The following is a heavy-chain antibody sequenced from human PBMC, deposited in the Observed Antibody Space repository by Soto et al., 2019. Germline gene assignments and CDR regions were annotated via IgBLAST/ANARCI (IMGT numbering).Heavy chain of an antibody. J-gene: IGHJ6*02. CDR2: IYPGDSDT. CDR3: ARLLMANPYGMDV. V-gene: IGHV5-51*01. CDR1: GYSFTSYW. D-gene: IGHD2-8*01. Sequence: LGESLKISCKGSGYSFTSYWIGWVRQIPGKGLEWMGIIYPGDSDTRYSPSFQGQVTISADKSISTAYLQWSSLKASDTAMYYCARLLMANPYGMDVWGQGTAVTVS.